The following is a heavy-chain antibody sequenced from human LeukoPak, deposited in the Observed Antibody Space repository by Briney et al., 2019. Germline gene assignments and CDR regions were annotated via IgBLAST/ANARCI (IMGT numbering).Heavy chain of an antibody. CDR3: ARHGFTYYYDSSGYNYPYGRGYYYMDV. Sequence: GESLKISCKGSGYSFTSYWIGWVRQMPGKGLEWMGIIYPGDSDTRYSPSFQGQVTISADKSISTAYLQWSSLKASDTAMYYCARHGFTYYYDSSGYNYPYGRGYYYMDVWGKGTTVTVSS. CDR1: GYSFTSYW. V-gene: IGHV5-51*01. J-gene: IGHJ6*03. D-gene: IGHD3-22*01. CDR2: IYPGDSDT.